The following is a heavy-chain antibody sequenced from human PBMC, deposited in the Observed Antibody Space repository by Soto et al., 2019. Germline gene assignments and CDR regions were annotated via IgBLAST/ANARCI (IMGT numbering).Heavy chain of an antibody. CDR3: ARDTYDDY. J-gene: IGHJ4*02. CDR1: GVTVSNNY. CDR2: IYSGGRT. D-gene: IGHD3-3*01. V-gene: IGHV3-66*01. Sequence: EVQLVESGGGLVQPGGSLRLSCAASGVTVSNNYMNWVRQAPGKGLEWVSVIYSGGRTYYADSVKGRFIISRDSSKNTLYLQMKSLRAEDTAVYYCARDTYDDYRGQGTLVTVSS.